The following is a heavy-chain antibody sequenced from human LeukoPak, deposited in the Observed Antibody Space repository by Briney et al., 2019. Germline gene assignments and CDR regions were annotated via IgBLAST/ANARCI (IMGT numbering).Heavy chain of an antibody. CDR2: IYSDDRE. D-gene: IGHD6-13*01. J-gene: IGHJ5*02. Sequence: SGPTLVNPTQTLTLTCTFSGFSLTTSGVGVGWFRQPPGKALEWLAIIYSDDREFYSPSLNSRLTITKDTSNNQVVLTMTNIDPVDTATYYCAHRRPPAPAGKDWFDPWGQGTLVSVSS. CDR1: GFSLTTSGVG. CDR3: AHRRPPAPAGKDWFDP. V-gene: IGHV2-5*02.